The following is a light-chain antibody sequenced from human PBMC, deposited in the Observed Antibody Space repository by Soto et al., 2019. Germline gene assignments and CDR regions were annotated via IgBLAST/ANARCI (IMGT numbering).Light chain of an antibody. V-gene: IGKV3-11*01. Sequence: EIVLTQSPVTLSLSPGERATLSCRASQSVSSYLAWYQQRPGQAPRLLIYDASNRATGIPARFSGSGSGTDFTLTSDNLEPEDFAIYYCQQRYNWPPITFGQGTRLEIK. CDR3: QQRYNWPPIT. CDR1: QSVSSY. CDR2: DAS. J-gene: IGKJ5*01.